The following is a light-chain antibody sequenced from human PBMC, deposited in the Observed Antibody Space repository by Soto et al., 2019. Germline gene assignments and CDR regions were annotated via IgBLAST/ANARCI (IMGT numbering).Light chain of an antibody. J-gene: IGKJ4*01. CDR1: QTVNNY. CDR2: DAS. V-gene: IGKV3-11*01. Sequence: EIVLKQSPGTLSLSPGERATLSCRTSQTVNNYLAWYQQKPGQAPRLVIYDASNRATGIPARFSGSGSGTDFTLTINSLAPEDSAVYYCQQRGSWPWLTFGGGTRVEIQ. CDR3: QQRGSWPWLT.